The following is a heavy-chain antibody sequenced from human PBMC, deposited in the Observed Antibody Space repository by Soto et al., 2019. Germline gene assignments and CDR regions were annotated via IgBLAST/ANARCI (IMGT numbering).Heavy chain of an antibody. J-gene: IGHJ6*02. CDR1: GYPFTGSY. CDR2: INPNSGGT. D-gene: IGHD2-2*01. V-gene: IGHV1-2*04. CDR3: ARDPGYCSSTSCYAGGPDYYYYGMDV. Sequence: ASVRVACKASGYPFTGSYIHGVRQAPGQGLEWMGWINPNSGGTNYAQKFQGWVTMTRDTSISTAYMELSRLRSDDTAVYYCARDPGYCSSTSCYAGGPDYYYYGMDVWGQGTTVTV.